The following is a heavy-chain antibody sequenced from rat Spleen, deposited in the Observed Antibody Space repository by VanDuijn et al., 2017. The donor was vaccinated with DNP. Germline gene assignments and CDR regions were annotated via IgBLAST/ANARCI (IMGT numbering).Heavy chain of an antibody. V-gene: IGHV5-7*01. CDR1: GFAFSDYY. J-gene: IGHJ1*01. D-gene: IGHD1-11*01. CDR3: ARHAYGGYDF. CDR2: IAFDGSRT. Sequence: EVQLVESGGDLVQPGRSLTLSCAASGFAFSDYYMAWVRQDPKKGLEWVATIAFDGSRTYYRDSVKGRFTISRDTAKSTLYLQMDNLRSEDMATYYCARHAYGGYDFWGPGTMVTVSS.